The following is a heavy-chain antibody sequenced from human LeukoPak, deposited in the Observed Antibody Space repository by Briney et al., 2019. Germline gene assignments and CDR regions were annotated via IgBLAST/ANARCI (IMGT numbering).Heavy chain of an antibody. Sequence: GASVKVSCKASGYTFTSYDINWVRQAPGQGLEWMGIINPSGASTTYAQKFQGRVTMTSDTSTTTVYMELSSLRSEDTAVYYCARSLYYYEGSGYNYFDYWGQGTLVTVSS. V-gene: IGHV1-46*01. CDR1: GYTFTSYD. J-gene: IGHJ4*02. CDR3: ARSLYYYEGSGYNYFDY. D-gene: IGHD3-22*01. CDR2: INPSGAST.